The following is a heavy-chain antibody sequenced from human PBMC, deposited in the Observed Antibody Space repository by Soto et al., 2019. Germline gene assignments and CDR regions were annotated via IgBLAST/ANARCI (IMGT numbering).Heavy chain of an antibody. V-gene: IGHV1-69*13. CDR3: AMNYYSSSPQSIAPFDY. CDR1: GCTFSSYA. J-gene: IGHJ4*02. CDR2: IIPIFGTA. Sequence: SVKVSCKASGCTFSSYAISWVRQAPGQGLEWMGGIIPIFGTANYAQKFQGRVTITADESTSTAYMELSSLRSEDTAVYYCAMNYYSSSPQSIAPFDYWGQGTLVTVSS. D-gene: IGHD6-6*01.